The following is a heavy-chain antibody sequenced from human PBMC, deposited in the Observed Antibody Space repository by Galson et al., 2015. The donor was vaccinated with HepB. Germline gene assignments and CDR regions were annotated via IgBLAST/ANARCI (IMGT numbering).Heavy chain of an antibody. D-gene: IGHD1-26*01. J-gene: IGHJ5*02. CDR2: VNSDGSTT. CDR3: ARAQHSGSRFDP. Sequence: SLRLSCAASGFTFSSYWMHWFRQAPGKGLVWVARVNSDGSTTTYADSVKGRFTMSRDNAKNTLYLQMNSLRVEDTAVYYCARAQHSGSRFDPWGQGTLVTVSS. CDR1: GFTFSSYW. V-gene: IGHV3-74*03.